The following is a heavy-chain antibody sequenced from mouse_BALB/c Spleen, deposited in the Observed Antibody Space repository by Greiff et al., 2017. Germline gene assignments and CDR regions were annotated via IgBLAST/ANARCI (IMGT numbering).Heavy chain of an antibody. CDR3: ARGPPYSGFDY. CDR2: ISSGGGST. Sequence: EVMLVESGGGLVKPGGSLKLSCAASGFAFSSYDMSWVRQTPEKRLEWVAYISSGGGSTYYPDTVKGRFTISRDNAKNTLYLQMSSLKSEDTAMYYCARGPPYSGFDYWGQGTTLTVSS. J-gene: IGHJ2*01. D-gene: IGHD1-1*01. CDR1: GFAFSSYD. V-gene: IGHV5-12-1*01.